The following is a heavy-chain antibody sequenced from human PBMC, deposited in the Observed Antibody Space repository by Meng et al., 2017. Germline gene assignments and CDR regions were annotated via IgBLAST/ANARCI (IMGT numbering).Heavy chain of an antibody. J-gene: IGHJ4*02. D-gene: IGHD1-26*01. CDR3: ELIVGATIQFDH. CDR2: IYWDDDK. V-gene: IGHV2-5*02. CDR1: GFSLRTSGVG. Sequence: QITLKESGPTLVKPTPTLTLTCTFSGFSLRTSGVGVGWIRQPAGKALEWLAIIYWDDDKRYSPSLKSRLTITKDTYNNQVVLTMTNMDPVDTATYYCELIVGATIQFDHWGQGTLVTVSS.